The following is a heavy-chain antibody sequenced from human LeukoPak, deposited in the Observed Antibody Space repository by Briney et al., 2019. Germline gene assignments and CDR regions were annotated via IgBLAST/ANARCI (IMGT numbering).Heavy chain of an antibody. CDR2: IYYRGST. Sequence: PSETLSLTCTVSGGSISSSPYYWGSIRQPPGKGLEWIGTIYYRGSTYSNPSLNSRVTISLDTSKNQFSLRLRSVTAADTALYYCARHYLSDGILSTFDPWGQGTLVTVSS. J-gene: IGHJ5*02. V-gene: IGHV4-39*01. CDR1: GGSISSSPYY. D-gene: IGHD2-2*01. CDR3: ARHYLSDGILSTFDP.